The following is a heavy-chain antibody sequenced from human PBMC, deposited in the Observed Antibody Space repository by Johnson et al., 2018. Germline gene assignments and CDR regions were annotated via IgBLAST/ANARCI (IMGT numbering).Heavy chain of an antibody. CDR2: IYYSGIT. V-gene: IGHV4-39*01. CDR1: GGSIGSGRYY. Sequence: QVQLQESGPGLVKPSETLSLTCTVSGGSIGSGRYYWGWIRQPPGQGLEWIGGIYYSGITSYNPSLKSRVTMSLDPSKKPFSLRLNSVTAADTAVYSCARPDPGLDYGMDVWGQGTTVTVSS. CDR3: ARPDPGLDYGMDV. J-gene: IGHJ6*02.